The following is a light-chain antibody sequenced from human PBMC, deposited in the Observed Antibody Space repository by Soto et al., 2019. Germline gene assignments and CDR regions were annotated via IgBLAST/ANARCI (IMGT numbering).Light chain of an antibody. V-gene: IGKV1-5*01. CDR3: QQYNSYSLT. CDR2: GAS. J-gene: IGKJ4*01. Sequence: DIQMTQSPSTLSASVGDRDTITCRASQSVTSRFAWYQQKPGKAPKLLIYGASTLESGIPARFSGSGSGTEFTLTISSLQPDDFAAYYCQQYNSYSLTFGGGTTVDIK. CDR1: QSVTSR.